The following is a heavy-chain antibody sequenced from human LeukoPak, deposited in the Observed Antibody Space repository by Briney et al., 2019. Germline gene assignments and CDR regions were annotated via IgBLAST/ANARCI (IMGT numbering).Heavy chain of an antibody. V-gene: IGHV4-39*02. Sequence: SETLSLTCTVSGGSISSGDYYWSWIRQPPGKGLEWIGSIYYSGSTYYNPPLKSRVTISVDTSKNQFSLKLSSVTAADTAVYYCARDYYDFWSGYRLYFDPWGQGTLVTVSS. D-gene: IGHD3-3*01. J-gene: IGHJ5*02. CDR2: IYYSGST. CDR1: GGSISSGDYY. CDR3: ARDYYDFWSGYRLYFDP.